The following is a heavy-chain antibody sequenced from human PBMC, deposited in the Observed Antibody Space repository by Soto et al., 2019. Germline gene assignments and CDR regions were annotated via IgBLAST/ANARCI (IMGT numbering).Heavy chain of an antibody. Sequence: QVQLVESGGGVVQTGRSLRLSCAASGFTFSNYGMHWVRQAPGKGLEWVAFILYDGSDKYFADSVKGRFTISRDNSKNPLDLQMNSLRAEDTAVYYCAKDRIVMIRGVMNYYGMDVWGQGTTVTVSS. V-gene: IGHV3-30*18. D-gene: IGHD3-10*01. CDR3: AKDRIVMIRGVMNYYGMDV. J-gene: IGHJ6*02. CDR1: GFTFSNYG. CDR2: ILYDGSDK.